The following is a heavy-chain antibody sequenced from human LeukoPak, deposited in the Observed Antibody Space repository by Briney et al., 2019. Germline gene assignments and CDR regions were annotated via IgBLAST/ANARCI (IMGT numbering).Heavy chain of an antibody. V-gene: IGHV4-34*01. J-gene: IGHJ4*02. CDR3: ARKDYDSSGSFDY. D-gene: IGHD3-22*01. CDR1: GGSFSGYY. Sequence: RPSETLSLTCAVYGGSFSGYYWSWVRQPPGKGLEWIGEINHSGSTNYNPSLKSRVTISVDTSKNQFSLKLSSVTAADTAVYYCARKDYDSSGSFDYWGQGTLVTVSS. CDR2: INHSGST.